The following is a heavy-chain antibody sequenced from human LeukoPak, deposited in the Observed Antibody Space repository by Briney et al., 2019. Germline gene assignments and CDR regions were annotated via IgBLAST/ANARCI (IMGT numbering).Heavy chain of an antibody. CDR1: GLTFSSYW. Sequence: PGGSLRLSCAASGLTFSSYWMHWVRQAPGKGLVWVSRINSDGSTTSYADSVKGRFTISRDDAKNTMYLQMNSLRAEDTAVYYCARDPAAAGPGSHDYWGQGTLVTVSS. CDR3: ARDPAAAGPGSHDY. V-gene: IGHV3-74*01. D-gene: IGHD6-13*01. J-gene: IGHJ4*02. CDR2: INSDGSTT.